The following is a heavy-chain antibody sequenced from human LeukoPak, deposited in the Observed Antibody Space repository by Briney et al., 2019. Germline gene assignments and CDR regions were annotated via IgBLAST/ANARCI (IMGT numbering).Heavy chain of an antibody. CDR3: ALHRLTVTTPFDY. CDR2: ISAGRDST. Sequence: PGGSLRPSCAASGFTFSNYAMSWVRQAPGKGLKWVSAISAGRDSTYYADSVRGRFTISRDNSKNTLYLQMNSLRVEDTAVYYCALHRLTVTTPFDYWGQGTLVTVSS. J-gene: IGHJ4*02. V-gene: IGHV3-23*01. D-gene: IGHD4-11*01. CDR1: GFTFSNYA.